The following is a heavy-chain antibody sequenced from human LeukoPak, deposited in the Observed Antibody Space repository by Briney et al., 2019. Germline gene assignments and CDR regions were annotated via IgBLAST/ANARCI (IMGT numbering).Heavy chain of an antibody. CDR1: GYSFPSYW. J-gene: IGHJ4*02. Sequence: GESLKISCEGSGYSFPSYWIGWARQMAGKGLEWMAIIFPGNSDTRYSPSFQGQVTISADKSISTAYLHWRGLNASDTAMYYCVRHNNYALDYWGQGTLVTVSS. CDR2: IFPGNSDT. CDR3: VRHNNYALDY. V-gene: IGHV5-51*01. D-gene: IGHD5-18*01.